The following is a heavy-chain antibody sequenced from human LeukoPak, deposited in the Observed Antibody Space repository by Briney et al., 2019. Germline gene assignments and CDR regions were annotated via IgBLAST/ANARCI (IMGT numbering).Heavy chain of an antibody. D-gene: IGHD6-19*01. CDR1: GFTFSSYA. Sequence: GGSLRLSCAASGFTFSSYAMSWVRQAPGKGLEWVSGISGSGVNTYYADSVKGRFTISRDNSKNTLYLQMNSLRAEDTAVYYCARIAVAGVVAFDIWGQGTMVTVSS. CDR2: ISGSGVNT. V-gene: IGHV3-23*01. J-gene: IGHJ3*02. CDR3: ARIAVAGVVAFDI.